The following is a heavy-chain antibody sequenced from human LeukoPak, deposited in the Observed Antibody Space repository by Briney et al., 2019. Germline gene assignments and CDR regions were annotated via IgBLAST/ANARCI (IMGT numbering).Heavy chain of an antibody. Sequence: GGSLRLSCAASGFTFSSYSMNWVRQAPGKGLEWVSVIYSVGNTYYADSVKGRFTISRDNSKNTLYLQVNSLRVEDTAVYFCARGSVQMGVWGQGTMVTVSS. CDR2: IYSVGNT. J-gene: IGHJ6*02. CDR1: GFTFSSYS. V-gene: IGHV3-66*01. D-gene: IGHD6-6*01. CDR3: ARGSVQMGV.